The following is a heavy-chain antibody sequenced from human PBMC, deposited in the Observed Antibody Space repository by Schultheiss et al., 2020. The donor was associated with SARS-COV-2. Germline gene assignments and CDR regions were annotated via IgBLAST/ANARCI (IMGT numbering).Heavy chain of an antibody. J-gene: IGHJ4*02. V-gene: IGHV1-2*02. D-gene: IGHD6-19*01. CDR2: IDPNSGGT. CDR1: GYSFTNYG. CDR3: AYGSLGIAVAGPDY. Sequence: ASVKVSCKTSGYSFTNYGISWVRQVPGQGLEWMGWIDPNSGGTNYAQKFQGRVTMTRDTSIYTAYMELSSLRSEDTAVYYCAYGSLGIAVAGPDYWGQGTLVTVSS.